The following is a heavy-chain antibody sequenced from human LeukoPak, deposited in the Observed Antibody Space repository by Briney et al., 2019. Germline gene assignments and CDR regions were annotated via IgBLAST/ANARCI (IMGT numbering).Heavy chain of an antibody. CDR1: GFTFNSHE. CDR3: AGERNCGGDCYQGSWFDP. CDR2: ITSSGGIT. J-gene: IGHJ5*02. D-gene: IGHD2-21*02. V-gene: IGHV3-48*03. Sequence: QPGESLRLSCAASGFTFNSHEMHWVRQAPGKGLEWVSYITSSGGITYYADSVKGRFTVSRDNAKNSLFLQMNSLRAEDTAIYYCAGERNCGGDCYQGSWFDPWGQGTLVTVSS.